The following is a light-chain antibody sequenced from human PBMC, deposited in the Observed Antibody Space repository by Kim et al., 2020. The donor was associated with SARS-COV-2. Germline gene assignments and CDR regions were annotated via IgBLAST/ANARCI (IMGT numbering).Light chain of an antibody. CDR2: GAF. CDR3: QQSFSTPPT. CDR1: QSIRRF. V-gene: IGKV1-39*01. J-gene: IGKJ1*01. Sequence: ATIGDRVTITCRASQSIRRFFIWYQQKPGEASKLLIYGAFKLQSGVPSRFSGSGSGTDFTLTISSLQPEDSATYYCQQSFSTPPTFGQGTKVDIK.